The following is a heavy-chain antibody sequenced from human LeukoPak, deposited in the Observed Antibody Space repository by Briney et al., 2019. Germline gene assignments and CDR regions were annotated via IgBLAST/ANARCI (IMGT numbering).Heavy chain of an antibody. CDR2: ISGSGGGT. CDR3: AKDGGGIRYFDWLLLLYFDY. Sequence: GGSLRLSCAASGFTFSSYGMSWVRQAPGKGLEWVSAISGSGGGTYYADSVKGRFTISRDNSKNTLYLQMNSLRAEDTAVYYCAKDGGGIRYFDWLLLLYFDYWGQGTLVTVSS. D-gene: IGHD3-9*01. V-gene: IGHV3-23*01. J-gene: IGHJ4*02. CDR1: GFTFSSYG.